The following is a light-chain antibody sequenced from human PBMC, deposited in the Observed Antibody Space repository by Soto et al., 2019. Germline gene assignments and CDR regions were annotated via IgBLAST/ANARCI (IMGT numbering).Light chain of an antibody. V-gene: IGKV3-20*01. CDR2: DAS. Sequence: VVLTQSPGTLSLSPGERATLSCRASQSVRSMYLAWYQQKPGQAPRLLIYDASSRATDIPDRFSGSGSGTDFTLTIRRLEPDDFAVYYCQQYGSSPRTFGQGTKVDIK. J-gene: IGKJ1*01. CDR3: QQYGSSPRT. CDR1: QSVRSMY.